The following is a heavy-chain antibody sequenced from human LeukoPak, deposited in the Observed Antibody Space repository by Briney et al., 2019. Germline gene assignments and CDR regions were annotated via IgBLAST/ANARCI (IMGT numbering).Heavy chain of an antibody. CDR1: GYTFSSYD. Sequence: ASVKVSCKASGYTFSSYDINWVRQAAGQGPEWMGWMNPNSGNTAYAQNFQGRVIMTRNTSISTAYMELSSLRFEDTAVFYCAIRTSRGVSGSSYFDSWGQGTLVTVSS. CDR2: MNPNSGNT. J-gene: IGHJ4*02. D-gene: IGHD3-10*01. V-gene: IGHV1-8*01. CDR3: AIRTSRGVSGSSYFDS.